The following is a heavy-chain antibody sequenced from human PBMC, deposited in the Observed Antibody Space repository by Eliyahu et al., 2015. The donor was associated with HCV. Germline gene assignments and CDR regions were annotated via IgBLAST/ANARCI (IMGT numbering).Heavy chain of an antibody. V-gene: IGHV3-30*03. CDR1: GFTFSSYG. D-gene: IGHD6-13*01. J-gene: IGHJ4*02. Sequence: QVQLVESGGGVVQPGRSLRLSCVASGFTFSSYGMHWVRQAPGKGLEWVAGISSDGSNKDYADPVKGRFTPSRDNSKNTLFLQMNSLRAEDTAVYFCARDRFSTNWYYFDNWGQGTLVTVSS. CDR2: ISSDGSNK. CDR3: ARDRFSTNWYYFDN.